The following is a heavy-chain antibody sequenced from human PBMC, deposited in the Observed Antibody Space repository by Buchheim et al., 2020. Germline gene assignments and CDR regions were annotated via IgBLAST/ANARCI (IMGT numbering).Heavy chain of an antibody. Sequence: EVQLVESGGGLVKPGGSLRLSCAASGFTFNSYWMSWFRQAPGKGLEWVANIKQDGSEKYYVDSVKGRFTISRDTAKNSLYLQMNSLRVDDTAVYYCARGYSNSWDLWGQGTL. V-gene: IGHV3-7*01. J-gene: IGHJ4*02. D-gene: IGHD6-13*01. CDR3: ARGYSNSWDL. CDR2: IKQDGSEK. CDR1: GFTFNSYW.